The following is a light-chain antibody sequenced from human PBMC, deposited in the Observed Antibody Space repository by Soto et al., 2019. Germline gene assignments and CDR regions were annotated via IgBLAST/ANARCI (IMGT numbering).Light chain of an antibody. V-gene: IGKV4-1*01. Sequence: DIVMTQSPDSLAVSLGERASINFNSIQRVLFSSNNKNYLAWYQQKPGQPPKLLIYWASTRESGVPDRFSGSGSGTDFTLTISSLQAEDVAVYYCQQYYSTPRTFGQGTKVDI. CDR2: WAS. CDR3: QQYYSTPRT. J-gene: IGKJ1*01. CDR1: QRVLFSSNNKNY.